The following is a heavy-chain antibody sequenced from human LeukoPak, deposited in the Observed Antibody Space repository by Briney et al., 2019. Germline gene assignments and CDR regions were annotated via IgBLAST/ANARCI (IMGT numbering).Heavy chain of an antibody. D-gene: IGHD3-9*01. CDR2: ISGGGAST. CDR3: AKEGTYYDILPDLNYYYGMDV. V-gene: IGHV3-23*01. J-gene: IGHJ6*02. CDR1: GFTFSSYA. Sequence: GGSLRLSCAASGFTFSSYAMSWVRQAPGKGLEWVSGISGGGASTDYADSVRGRFTISRDNSKNTLYLQMNSLRAEDTALYYCAKEGTYYDILPDLNYYYGMDVWGQGTTVTVSS.